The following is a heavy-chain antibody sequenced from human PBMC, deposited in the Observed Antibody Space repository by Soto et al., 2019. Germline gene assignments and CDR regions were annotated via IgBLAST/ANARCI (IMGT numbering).Heavy chain of an antibody. D-gene: IGHD3-16*01. Sequence: EVQLVESGGGLVQPGGSLRLSCTASGFTFSSYWMSWVRQAPGKGLGWVANIKEDGSGKYYVDSVKGRFSIFRDNARNSLYLQMNSLRVEDTAVYYCVRVGRLGGYWGQGALVTVSS. CDR3: VRVGRLGGY. J-gene: IGHJ4*02. CDR2: IKEDGSGK. CDR1: GFTFSSYW. V-gene: IGHV3-7*03.